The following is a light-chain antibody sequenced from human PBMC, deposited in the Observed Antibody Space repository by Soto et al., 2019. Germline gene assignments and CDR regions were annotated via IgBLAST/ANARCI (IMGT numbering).Light chain of an antibody. Sequence: EIVLTQSPATLSLSPGERATLSCRASQSVSNYIAWYQQKPGQAPRLLIYAASNRPTGIPARFSGSGAGTDFTLTISSLEPEDFAVYYCQQRSNWLARPFGGGTKVDIK. CDR3: QQRSNWLARP. CDR1: QSVSNY. J-gene: IGKJ4*01. V-gene: IGKV3-11*01. CDR2: AAS.